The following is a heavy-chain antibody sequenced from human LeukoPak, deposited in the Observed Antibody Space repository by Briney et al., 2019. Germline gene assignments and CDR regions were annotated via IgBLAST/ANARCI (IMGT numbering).Heavy chain of an antibody. V-gene: IGHV3-30*02. D-gene: IGHD1/OR15-1a*01. CDR2: IRHDGSNK. Sequence: GGSLRLSRAASGFIFSDYGLHWVRQAPGKGLEWVTFIRHDGSNKYYVDSVKGRSTISRDNSKSMVYLQMNSLRSEDTAVYYCAKEGTASKPSDLDYWGQGTLVTVSS. J-gene: IGHJ4*02. CDR1: GFIFSDYG. CDR3: AKEGTASKPSDLDY.